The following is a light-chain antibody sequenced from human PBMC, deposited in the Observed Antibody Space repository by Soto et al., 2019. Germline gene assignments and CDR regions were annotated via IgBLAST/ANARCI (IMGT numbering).Light chain of an antibody. CDR1: QSISDT. V-gene: IGKV3-11*01. Sequence: TQSPSSVSASVGDRVTITCRASQSISDTLAWYQQKPGQAPRLLIYDTSIRATGIPARFSGSGSGTDFTLTISSLEPEDFAVYYCQQRNSWPPTFTFGQGTRLEIK. CDR2: DTS. CDR3: QQRNSWPPTFT. J-gene: IGKJ5*01.